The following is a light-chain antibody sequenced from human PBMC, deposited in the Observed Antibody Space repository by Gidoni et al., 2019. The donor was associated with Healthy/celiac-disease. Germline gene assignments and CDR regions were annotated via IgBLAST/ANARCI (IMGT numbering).Light chain of an antibody. Sequence: DTQMTQSPSSLPASVGDRVTITCQASQDISNYLNWYQQKPGKAPKLLIYDASNLETGVPSRFSGSGSGTDFTFTISSLQPEDIATYYCQQYDNPPLTFXGXTKVEIK. V-gene: IGKV1-33*01. CDR2: DAS. CDR1: QDISNY. J-gene: IGKJ4*01. CDR3: QQYDNPPLT.